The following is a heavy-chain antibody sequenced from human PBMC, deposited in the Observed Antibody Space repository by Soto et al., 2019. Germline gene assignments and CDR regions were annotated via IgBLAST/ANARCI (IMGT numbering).Heavy chain of an antibody. D-gene: IGHD6-13*01. Sequence: PSETLSLTCTVSVGSISSYYWSWIRQPPGKGLEWIGYIYYSGSTNYNPSLKSRVTISVDTSKNQFSLKLSSVTAADTAVYYCARAKAPLYSSSWYWFDPWGQGTLVTVSS. V-gene: IGHV4-59*08. J-gene: IGHJ5*02. CDR1: VGSISSYY. CDR2: IYYSGST. CDR3: ARAKAPLYSSSWYWFDP.